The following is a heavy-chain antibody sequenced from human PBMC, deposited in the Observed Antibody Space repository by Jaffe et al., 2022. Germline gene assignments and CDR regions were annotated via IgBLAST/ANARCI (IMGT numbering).Heavy chain of an antibody. J-gene: IGHJ4*02. CDR3: AKDISDRIVVVVAASFDY. Sequence: QVQLVESGGGVVQPGGSLRLSCAASGFTFSSYGMHWVRQAPGKGLEWVAFIRYDGSNKYYADSVKGRFTISRDNSKNTLYLQMNSLRAEDTAVYYCAKDISDRIVVVVAASFDYWGQGTLVTVSS. V-gene: IGHV3-30*02. CDR2: IRYDGSNK. CDR1: GFTFSSYG. D-gene: IGHD2-15*01.